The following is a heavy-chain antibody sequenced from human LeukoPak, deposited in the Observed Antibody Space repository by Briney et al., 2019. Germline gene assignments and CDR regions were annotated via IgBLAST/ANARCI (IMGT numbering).Heavy chain of an antibody. CDR2: IIPIFGTA. CDR1: GGTFSSYA. Sequence: SVKVSCKASGGTFSSYAISWVRQAPGQGLEWMGGIIPIFGTANYAQKFQGRATITADKSTSTAYMELSSLRSEDTAVYYCAREGSGYSYGYGVVDYWGQGTLVTVSS. CDR3: AREGSGYSYGYGVVDY. D-gene: IGHD5-18*01. J-gene: IGHJ4*02. V-gene: IGHV1-69*06.